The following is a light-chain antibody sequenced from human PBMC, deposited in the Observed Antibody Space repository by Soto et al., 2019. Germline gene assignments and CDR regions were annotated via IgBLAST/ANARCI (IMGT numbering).Light chain of an antibody. CDR3: QQYKRYSSYT. J-gene: IGKJ2*01. V-gene: IGKV1-5*03. CDR1: QDISSS. CDR2: QAS. Sequence: DIQLTQSPSTLSASVGDRVTVTCRASQDISSSLAWYQQKPGQAPKLLIYQASTLERGVPSRFSGSGSGTEFTLTISSLQPDDFATYYCQQYKRYSSYTFGQGTKLEI.